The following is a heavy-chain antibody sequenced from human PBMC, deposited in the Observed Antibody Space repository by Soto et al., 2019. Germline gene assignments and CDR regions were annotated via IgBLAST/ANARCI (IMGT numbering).Heavy chain of an antibody. V-gene: IGHV2-5*02. CDR2: IYWDDDK. CDR3: ARVLLWFGEPIYFDY. CDR1: GFSLSTSGVG. J-gene: IGHJ4*02. D-gene: IGHD3-10*01. Sequence: QITLKESGPTLVKPTHTLTLTCTFSGFSLSTSGVGVGWIRQPPGKALEWLALIYWDDDKRYSPSLKSRLTVTKDTSNNQVLLTVTNMDPVDTATYYCARVLLWFGEPIYFDYWGQGTLVTVSS.